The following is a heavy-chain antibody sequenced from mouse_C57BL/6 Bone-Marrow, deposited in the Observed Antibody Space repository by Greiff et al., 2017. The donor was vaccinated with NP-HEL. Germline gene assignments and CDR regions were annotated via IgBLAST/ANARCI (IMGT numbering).Heavy chain of an antibody. V-gene: IGHV5-12*01. CDR3: ARHGYYKAWFAY. CDR2: ISNGGGST. J-gene: IGHJ3*01. D-gene: IGHD2-12*01. CDR1: GFTFSDYY. Sequence: EVQRVESGGGLVQPGGSLKLSCAASGFTFSDYYMYWVPQTPEKRLEWVAYISNGGGSTYYPDTVKGRFTISRDNAKNTLYLQMSRLKSEDTAMYYCARHGYYKAWFAYWGQGTLVTVSA.